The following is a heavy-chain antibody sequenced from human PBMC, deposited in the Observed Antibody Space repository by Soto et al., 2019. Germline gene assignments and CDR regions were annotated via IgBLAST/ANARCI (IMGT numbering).Heavy chain of an antibody. Sequence: SETLSLTCAVYGGSFSGNYWIWIRQPPGKGLEWIGEINHSGSSNYNPSLKSRVTISVDTSKNQFSLRLNSVTAADTAVYYCARGRIPSRGGFGYWGEGTQVTVSS. CDR3: ARGRIPSRGGFGY. CDR2: INHSGSS. V-gene: IGHV4-34*01. CDR1: GGSFSGNY. J-gene: IGHJ4*02. D-gene: IGHD3-10*01.